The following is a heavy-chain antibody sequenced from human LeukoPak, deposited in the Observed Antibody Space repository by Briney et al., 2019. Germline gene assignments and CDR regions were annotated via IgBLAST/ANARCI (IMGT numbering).Heavy chain of an antibody. CDR2: ISSYNGNT. V-gene: IGHV1-18*01. CDR1: GYTFTSYG. J-gene: IGHJ4*02. CDR3: AREIRWWRIGGGFDY. Sequence: GASVKVSCKASGYTFTSYGISWVRQAPGQGLEWMGWISSYNGNTNYAQKLQGRVTMTTDTSTTTAYMELRSLRSDDTAVYYCAREIRWWRIGGGFDYWGQGTLVTVSS. D-gene: IGHD2-15*01.